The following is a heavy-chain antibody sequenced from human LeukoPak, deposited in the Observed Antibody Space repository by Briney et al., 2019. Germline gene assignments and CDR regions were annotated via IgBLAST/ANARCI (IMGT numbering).Heavy chain of an antibody. J-gene: IGHJ4*02. CDR1: GGSISSYY. CDR2: IYYSGST. Sequence: SETLSLTCTVSGGSISSYYWSWIRQPPGKGLEWIGYIYYSGSTNYNPSLKSRVTISVDTSKNQFSLKLSSMTAADTAVYYCARGGIAVGFDYWGQGTLVTVSS. V-gene: IGHV4-59*01. D-gene: IGHD6-19*01. CDR3: ARGGIAVGFDY.